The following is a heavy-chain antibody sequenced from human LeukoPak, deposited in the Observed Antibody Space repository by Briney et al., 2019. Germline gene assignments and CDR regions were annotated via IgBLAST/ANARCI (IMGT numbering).Heavy chain of an antibody. CDR2: IIPIFGTA. J-gene: IGHJ4*02. CDR3: ARASSWLLTASNFDY. Sequence: SVKVSCKASGGTFSSYAISWVRQAPGQGLEWMGGIIPIFGTADYAQKFQGRVTITADESTSTAYMELSSLRSEDTAVYYCARASSWLLTASNFDYWGQGTLVTVSS. CDR1: GGTFSSYA. D-gene: IGHD3-22*01. V-gene: IGHV1-69*01.